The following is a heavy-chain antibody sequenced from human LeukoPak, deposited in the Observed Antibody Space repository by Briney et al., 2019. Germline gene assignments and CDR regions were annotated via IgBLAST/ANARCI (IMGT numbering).Heavy chain of an antibody. CDR3: AKQGDQWLALNYFDY. CDR1: GFTFSSYA. V-gene: IGHV3-30*04. CDR2: ISYDGSNK. J-gene: IGHJ4*02. D-gene: IGHD6-19*01. Sequence: PGGSLRLSCAASGFTFSSYAMHWVRQAPGKGLEWVAVISYDGSNKYYADSVKGRFTISRDNSKNTLYLQMNSLRAEDTAVYYCAKQGDQWLALNYFDYWGQGTLVTVSS.